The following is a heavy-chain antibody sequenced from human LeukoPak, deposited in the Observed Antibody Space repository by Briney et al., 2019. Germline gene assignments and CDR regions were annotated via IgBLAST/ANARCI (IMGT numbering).Heavy chain of an antibody. V-gene: IGHV4-59*08. CDR1: GGPISNYY. CDR3: ARHIPYQILGWFDP. J-gene: IGHJ5*02. Sequence: SETLSLTCSVSGGPISNYYWSWIRQPPGKGLEWIGYIYHSGSTDYNPSLKSRVTLSVDTSENQFSLSLSSVTAADTAVYYCARHIPYQILGWFDPWGQGTLVTVSS. CDR2: IYHSGST. D-gene: IGHD2-2*01.